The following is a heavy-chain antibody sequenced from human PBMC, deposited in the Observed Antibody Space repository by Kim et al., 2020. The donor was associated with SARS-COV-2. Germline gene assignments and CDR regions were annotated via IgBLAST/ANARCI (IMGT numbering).Heavy chain of an antibody. D-gene: IGHD1-26*01. J-gene: IGHJ4*02. CDR3: ARDRFYSIDSQVEFDH. CDR2: IYSDGSS. Sequence: SETLSLTCTVSGDSISSSSYYWGWIRQPPGKGLEWIGSIYSDGSSYYNPSLKSRVTISLDTPKNQFSLKLNSVTAADSAVYYCARDRFYSIDSQVEFDHWGRGTLVTVSS. V-gene: IGHV4-39*07. CDR1: GDSISSSSYY.